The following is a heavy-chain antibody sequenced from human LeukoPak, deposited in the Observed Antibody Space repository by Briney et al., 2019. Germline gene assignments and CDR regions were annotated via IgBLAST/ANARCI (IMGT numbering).Heavy chain of an antibody. CDR1: GFTFGSHA. CDR3: GKTTVGYSSGQKPAWPVDY. Sequence: PGGSLRLSCEASGFTFGSHAMYWVRQAPGKGLEWVASIFGSGGSPHYADPVKGRFTISRDNSRNTVYLQINSLRAEDTAVYYCGKTTVGYSSGQKPAWPVDYWGQGTLVTVSS. J-gene: IGHJ4*02. CDR2: IFGSGGSP. D-gene: IGHD5-18*01. V-gene: IGHV3-23*01.